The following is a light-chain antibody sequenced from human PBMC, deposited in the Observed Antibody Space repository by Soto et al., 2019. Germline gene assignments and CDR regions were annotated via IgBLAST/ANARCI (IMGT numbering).Light chain of an antibody. CDR3: QQYQT. J-gene: IGKJ1*01. CDR2: DAS. Sequence: IQMTQSPSTLSASIGDRVTITGRASQSISSWLAWYQQKPGKAPKLLIYDASSLESGVPSRFSGSGSGTEFTLTISSLQPDDFATYYCQQYQTFGQGTKVDIK. CDR1: QSISSW. V-gene: IGKV1-5*01.